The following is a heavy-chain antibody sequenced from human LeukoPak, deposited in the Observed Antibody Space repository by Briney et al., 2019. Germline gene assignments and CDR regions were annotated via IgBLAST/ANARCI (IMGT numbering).Heavy chain of an antibody. D-gene: IGHD6-6*01. CDR1: GGSISSYY. CDR3: AREGAYSSSSLYYYYMDV. CDR2: IYTSGST. J-gene: IGHJ6*03. V-gene: IGHV4-4*07. Sequence: PSETLSLTCTVSGGSISSYYWSWIRQPAGKGLEWIGRIYTSGSTNYNPSLKSRVTISVDKTKNHFSLKLSSVTAADTAVYYCAREGAYSSSSLYYYYMDVWGKGTTVTVSS.